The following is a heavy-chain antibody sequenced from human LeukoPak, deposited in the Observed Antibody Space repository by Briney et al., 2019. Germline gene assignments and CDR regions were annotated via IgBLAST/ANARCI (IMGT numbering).Heavy chain of an antibody. CDR2: ISDSAINT. CDR1: EFTFSDYY. J-gene: IGHJ6*02. D-gene: IGHD3-10*01. V-gene: IGHV3-11*01. Sequence: GGSLRLSCEASEFTFSDYYMSWIRQAPGKGLEWISYISDSAINTHYADSVKGRYTISRDNAKKLLVLEMKSLRSEDTAVYYCAAYYGSGSVNYYRGMDIWGQGTTVTVSS. CDR3: AAYYGSGSVNYYRGMDI.